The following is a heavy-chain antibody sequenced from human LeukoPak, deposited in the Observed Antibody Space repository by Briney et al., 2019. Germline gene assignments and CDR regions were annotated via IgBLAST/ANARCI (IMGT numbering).Heavy chain of an antibody. CDR2: ISYSGST. D-gene: IGHD6-19*01. CDR1: GGSISGYY. J-gene: IGHJ1*01. CDR3: ARRHSGAWSLRH. V-gene: IGHV4-59*08. Sequence: SETLSLTCTVSGGSISGYYWSWIRQPPGKGLEWIGYISYSGSTNYNPSLRSRVTISVDTSKNQFSLKLSSVTAADTAVYYCARRHSGAWSLRHWGQGTLVTVSS.